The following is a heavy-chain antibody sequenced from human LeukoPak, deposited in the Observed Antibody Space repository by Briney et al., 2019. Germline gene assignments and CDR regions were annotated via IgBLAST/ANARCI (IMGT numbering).Heavy chain of an antibody. D-gene: IGHD5-12*01. CDR2: ISYDGNNK. J-gene: IGHJ4*02. Sequence: PGGALRLSCAASRFTFSTYAMHWVRQAPGKGLEWVALISYDGNNKYYADSVKGRFTISRDNSKNTLYLQMNSLRAEDTAVYYCARDRGYSGYDLFDYWGQGTLVTVSS. V-gene: IGHV3-30-3*01. CDR3: ARDRGYSGYDLFDY. CDR1: RFTFSTYA.